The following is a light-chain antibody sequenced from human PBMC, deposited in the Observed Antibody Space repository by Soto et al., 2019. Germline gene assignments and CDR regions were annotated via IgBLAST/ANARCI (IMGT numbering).Light chain of an antibody. CDR2: GAS. V-gene: IGKV3-20*01. CDR1: QSVSRDY. J-gene: IGKJ1*01. Sequence: EIVLMQSPGTLSLSPGERATFSCKASQSVSRDYLAWYQQKPDQAPRLLIYGASNRATGIPDRFIGSGSATDFTLTISRLEPEDFAVYYCQQYGFSLRTFGQGSKVEI. CDR3: QQYGFSLRT.